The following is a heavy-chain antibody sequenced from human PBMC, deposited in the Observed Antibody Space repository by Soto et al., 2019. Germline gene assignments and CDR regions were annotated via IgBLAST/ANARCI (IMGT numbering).Heavy chain of an antibody. CDR3: ARDGWFSALRIPFGLDV. J-gene: IGHJ6*02. V-gene: IGHV1-46*01. CDR2: INPNGGST. D-gene: IGHD3-3*01. Sequence: ASVKISSTASGYTFCNYDIHGLRKAPGQGLEWMGIINPNGGSTTYAQKFQGRVTMTRDTSTSTVYMELSSLTSEDTALYYCARDGWFSALRIPFGLDVWGQGTTVTVSS. CDR1: GYTFCNYD.